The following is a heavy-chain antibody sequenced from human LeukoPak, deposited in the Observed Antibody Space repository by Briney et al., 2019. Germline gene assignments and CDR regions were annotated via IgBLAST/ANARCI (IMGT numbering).Heavy chain of an antibody. CDR2: MNPNSGNT. V-gene: IGHV1-8*01. CDR3: ARGGIAVAGYDY. J-gene: IGHJ4*02. CDR1: GYTFTSYD. Sequence: ASVKVSCKASGYTFTSYDINWVRQATGQGLEWTGWMNPNSGNTGYAQKFQGRVTMTRNTSISTAYMELSSLRSEDTAVYYCARGGIAVAGYDYWGQGTLVTVSS. D-gene: IGHD6-19*01.